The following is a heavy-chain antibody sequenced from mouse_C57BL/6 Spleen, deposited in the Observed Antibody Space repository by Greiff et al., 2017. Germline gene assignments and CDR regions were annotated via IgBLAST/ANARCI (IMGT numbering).Heavy chain of an antibody. CDR2: IYPYGSDT. CDR3: ASHSYYAIDY. V-gene: IGHV1-50*01. Sequence: QVQLQQPGAELVKPGASVKLSCKASGYTFTSYWMQWVKQRPGQGLEWIGEIYPYGSDTNYNEKFKGKATLTVDTSSSTAYMQLSSLTSEGSAVYYCASHSYYAIDYWGQGTSVTVSS. J-gene: IGHJ4*01. CDR1: GYTFTSYW.